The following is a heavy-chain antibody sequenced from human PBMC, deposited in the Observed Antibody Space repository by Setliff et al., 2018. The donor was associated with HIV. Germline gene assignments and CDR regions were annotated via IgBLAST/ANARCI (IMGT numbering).Heavy chain of an antibody. CDR2: VHSTLST. V-gene: IGHV4-61*09. Sequence: SETLSLTCTVSGDSMTSGSFYWSWVRQPAGKGLEWIGQVHSTLSTNYNPSLKSRLSISADTSKNQLSLNLRFVTAADTALYYCALDPGYRRDYWGQGTLVTVSS. D-gene: IGHD5-12*01. CDR1: GDSMTSGSFY. CDR3: ALDPGYRRDY. J-gene: IGHJ4*02.